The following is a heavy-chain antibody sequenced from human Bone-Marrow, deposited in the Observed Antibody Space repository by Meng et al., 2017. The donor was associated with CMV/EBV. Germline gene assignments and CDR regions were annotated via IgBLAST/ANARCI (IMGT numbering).Heavy chain of an antibody. Sequence: SETLSLTCAVSGGSISSSNWWSWVRQPPGKGLEWIGEINHSGSTNYNPSLKSRVTISVDTSKNQFSLKLSSVTAADTAVYYCARGQDWSGSYPSWGQGTLVTVSS. CDR2: INHSGST. J-gene: IGHJ4*02. CDR3: ARGQDWSGSYPS. CDR1: GGSISSSNW. V-gene: IGHV4-4*02. D-gene: IGHD1-26*01.